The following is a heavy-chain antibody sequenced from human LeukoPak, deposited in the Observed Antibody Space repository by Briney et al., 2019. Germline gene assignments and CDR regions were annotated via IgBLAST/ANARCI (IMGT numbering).Heavy chain of an antibody. Sequence: GGSLRLSCAASGFTFSSYAMSWVRQAPGKGLEWVSAISGSGGSTYYADSVKGRFTISRDNPKNTLYLQMNSLRAEDTAVYYCAKDGGLWVSAHWGDSWGRGTLVTVSS. CDR3: AKDGGLWVSAHWGDS. J-gene: IGHJ4*02. V-gene: IGHV3-23*01. D-gene: IGHD7-27*01. CDR1: GFTFSSYA. CDR2: ISGSGGST.